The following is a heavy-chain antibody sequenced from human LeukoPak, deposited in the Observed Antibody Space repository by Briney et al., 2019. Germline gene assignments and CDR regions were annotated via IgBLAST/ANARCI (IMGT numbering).Heavy chain of an antibody. CDR1: GYSFTSYW. CDR3: ARHVVAVAGIQFFDY. CDR2: IYPGDSDT. V-gene: IGHV5-51*01. D-gene: IGHD6-19*01. J-gene: IGHJ4*02. Sequence: GESLKISCKGSGYSFTSYWIGWVRQMPGKGLEWMGIIYPGDSDTRYSPSFQGQVTISADKSISTAYLQWSSLKASDTAMYYCARHVVAVAGIQFFDYWGQGTLVTVSS.